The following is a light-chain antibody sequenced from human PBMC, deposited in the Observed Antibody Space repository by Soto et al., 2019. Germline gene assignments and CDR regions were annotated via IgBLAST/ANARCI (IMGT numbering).Light chain of an antibody. CDR2: DAS. Sequence: EIVMTQSPATLSVSPGERATLSCRASQSVNIYLAWYQQKPGQAPRILMYDASTRATGISARFSGSGSGTEFTLTISSLQSEDFAVYYCQQYHNWPITFGQGTRLEIK. CDR3: QQYHNWPIT. V-gene: IGKV3-15*01. CDR1: QSVNIY. J-gene: IGKJ5*01.